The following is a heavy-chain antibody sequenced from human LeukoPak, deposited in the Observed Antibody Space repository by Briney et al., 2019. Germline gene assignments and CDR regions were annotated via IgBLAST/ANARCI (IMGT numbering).Heavy chain of an antibody. Sequence: GGSLRLSCAASGFTFSSYAMSWVRQAPGKGLEWVSAISGSGGSTYYADSVKGRFTISRDNSKNTLYLQMNSLRAEDTAVYYCAKGYIVVVPAAMGLDYWGQGTLVTVSS. CDR2: ISGSGGST. D-gene: IGHD2-2*01. CDR1: GFTFSSYA. V-gene: IGHV3-23*01. CDR3: AKGYIVVVPAAMGLDY. J-gene: IGHJ4*02.